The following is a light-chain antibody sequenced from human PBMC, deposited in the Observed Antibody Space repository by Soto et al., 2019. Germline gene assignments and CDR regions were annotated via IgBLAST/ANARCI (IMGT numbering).Light chain of an antibody. CDR3: CSYAGSYSDV. CDR2: DVS. CDR1: SSDVGGYNY. V-gene: IGLV2-11*01. J-gene: IGLJ1*01. Sequence: QSALTQPRSVSGSPGQSVTISCTGTSSDVGGYNYVSWYQQHPGKAPKLMIYDVSKRPSRVPDRFSGSKSGHTASLTISGLQAEDEADYYCCSYAGSYSDVFATGTKVTVL.